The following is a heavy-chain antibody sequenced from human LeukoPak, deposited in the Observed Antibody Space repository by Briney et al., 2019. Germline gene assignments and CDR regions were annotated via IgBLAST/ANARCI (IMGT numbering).Heavy chain of an antibody. CDR2: INPDGSET. CDR1: GFIFSNYW. V-gene: IGHV3-7*01. Sequence: GGSLRLSCEASGFIFSNYWMGWVRQLPGKGLEWVANINPDGSETSYLDSVKGRVTISRDNAKNSLFLQMNSLRAEDTAVYYCARDYCSGPKCYFIDYWGQGALVTVSS. J-gene: IGHJ4*02. D-gene: IGHD2-15*01. CDR3: ARDYCSGPKCYFIDY.